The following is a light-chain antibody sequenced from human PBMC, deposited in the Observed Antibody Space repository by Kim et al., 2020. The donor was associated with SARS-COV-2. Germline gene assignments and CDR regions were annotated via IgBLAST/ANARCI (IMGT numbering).Light chain of an antibody. V-gene: IGKV3-15*01. Sequence: EIVLTQSPGTLSLSPGERATLSCRASQSIINNLAWYQQKPGQAPRLLISGASTRATGIPARFSGSGSGTEFTLTINSLQSEDFALYYCQQYNSWLITFGQGTRLEIK. CDR1: QSIINN. J-gene: IGKJ5*01. CDR2: GAS. CDR3: QQYNSWLIT.